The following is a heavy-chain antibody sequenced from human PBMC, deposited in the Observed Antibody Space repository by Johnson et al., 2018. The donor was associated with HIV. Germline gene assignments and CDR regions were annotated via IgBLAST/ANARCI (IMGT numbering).Heavy chain of an antibody. V-gene: IGHV3-15*01. J-gene: IGHJ3*02. D-gene: IGHD2-21*01. CDR2: IKSKTDGGTT. CDR1: GFSFSNAW. Sequence: VQLVESGGGLIQPGGSLRLSCAASGFSFSNAWMNWVRQAPGKGLEWVGRIKSKTDGGTTDYAAPVKGRFTLSRDDSKNTLFLQMNSLKTEDTAVYYCALSYSLDAFDIWGQGTMVTVSS. CDR3: ALSYSLDAFDI.